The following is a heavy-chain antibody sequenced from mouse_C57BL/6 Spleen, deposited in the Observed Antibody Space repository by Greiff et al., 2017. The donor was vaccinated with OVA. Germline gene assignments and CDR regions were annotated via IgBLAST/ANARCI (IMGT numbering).Heavy chain of an antibody. V-gene: IGHV1-19*01. CDR1: RYTFSDYY. Sequence: VQLQQSGPVLVKPGASVKMSCKASRYTFSDYYMHWVKQSHGNSLEWIGVINPYNGGTSYNQKFKGKATLTVDTFSSTAYMEHNSLTSEDWAVYDCSRRLGQDYAMDYWGQGTSVADSS. D-gene: IGHD3-2*02. CDR3: SRRLGQDYAMDY. J-gene: IGHJ4*01. CDR2: INPYNGGT.